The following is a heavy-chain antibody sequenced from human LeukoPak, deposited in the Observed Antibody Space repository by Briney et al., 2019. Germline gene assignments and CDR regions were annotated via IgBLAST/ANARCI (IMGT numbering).Heavy chain of an antibody. CDR2: VSTSGGST. V-gene: IGHV3-23*01. Sequence: PGRSLRLSCAASGFTFSSYAMNWVRQGPGKGLEWVSGVSTSGGSTYYADSVKGRFTISRDNSKNTLHLQMNSLRAEDTAIYYCAKQAYDSPRTDFDYWGQGTLVTVSS. CDR1: GFTFSSYA. D-gene: IGHD3-22*01. J-gene: IGHJ4*02. CDR3: AKQAYDSPRTDFDY.